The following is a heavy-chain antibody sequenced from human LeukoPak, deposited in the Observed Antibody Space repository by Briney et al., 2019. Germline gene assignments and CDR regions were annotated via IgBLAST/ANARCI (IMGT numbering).Heavy chain of an antibody. J-gene: IGHJ3*02. CDR2: INPNSGGT. CDR1: GYTFTGYY. CDR3: ARDRSRLRYDLSDAFDI. D-gene: IGHD3-9*01. Sequence: ASVKVSCKASGYTFTGYYTHWVRQAPGQGLEWMGWINPNSGGTNYAQKFQGRVTMTRDTSISTAYMELSRLRSDDTAVYYCARDRSRLRYDLSDAFDIWGQGTMVTVSS. V-gene: IGHV1-2*02.